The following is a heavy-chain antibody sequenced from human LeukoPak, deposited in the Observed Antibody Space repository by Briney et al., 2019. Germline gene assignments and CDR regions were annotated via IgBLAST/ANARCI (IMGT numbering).Heavy chain of an antibody. J-gene: IGHJ6*04. D-gene: IGHD3-10*02. CDR1: EFSVVTNY. V-gene: IGHV3-66*01. CDR2: IYSGGST. Sequence: GGSLRLSCAASEFSVVTNYMTWVRQAPGEGREWVSLIYSGGSTYYADSVKGRFTISRDNAKNSLYLQMNSLRAEDTAVYYCAELGITMIGGVWGKGTTVTISS. CDR3: AELGITMIGGV.